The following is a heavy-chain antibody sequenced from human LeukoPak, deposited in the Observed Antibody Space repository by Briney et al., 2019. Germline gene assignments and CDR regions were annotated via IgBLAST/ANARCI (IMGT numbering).Heavy chain of an antibody. D-gene: IGHD5-18*01. CDR1: GVSVSSASYD. CDR3: ARGPHIQLWSAFDY. Sequence: PSETLSLTCTVSGVSVSSASYDWRWIRQPPGKGLEWIGFIYYSGSTNYNPSLKSRFTTSVDTSKNQFSLKLSSVTAADTAVYYCARGPHIQLWSAFDYWGQGTLVTVS. CDR2: IYYSGST. V-gene: IGHV4-61*01. J-gene: IGHJ4*02.